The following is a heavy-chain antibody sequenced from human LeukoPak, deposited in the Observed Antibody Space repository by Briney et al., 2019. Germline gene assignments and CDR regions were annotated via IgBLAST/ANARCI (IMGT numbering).Heavy chain of an antibody. V-gene: IGHV4-59*08. D-gene: IGHD6-19*01. J-gene: IGHJ6*02. CDR2: VYYSGST. CDR3: ASRRGVAVAGGYYYGMDV. CDR1: GGSISSYY. Sequence: SVTLSLTCSVSGGSISSYYWNWIRKPPGKGLEWIGYVYYSGSTNYNPSLKSRVTISVDTSKNQFSLKLSAVTAADTAVYYCASRRGVAVAGGYYYGMDVWGQGTTVTVSS.